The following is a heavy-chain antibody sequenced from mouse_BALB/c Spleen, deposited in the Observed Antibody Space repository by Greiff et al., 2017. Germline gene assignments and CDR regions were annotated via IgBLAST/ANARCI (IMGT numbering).Heavy chain of an antibody. CDR1: GFTFSDYG. CDR3: ARVVTTGWYFDV. Sequence: EVQLVESGGGLVQPGGSRKLSCAASGFTFSDYGMAWVRQAPGKGPEWVAFISNLAYSIYYADTVTGRFTISRENAKNTLYLEMSSLRSEDTAMYYCARVVTTGWYFDVWGAGTTVTVSS. CDR2: ISNLAYSI. V-gene: IGHV5-15*02. D-gene: IGHD2-3*01. J-gene: IGHJ1*01.